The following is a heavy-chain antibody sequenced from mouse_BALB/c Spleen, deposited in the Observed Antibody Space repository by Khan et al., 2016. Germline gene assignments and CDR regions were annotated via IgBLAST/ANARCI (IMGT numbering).Heavy chain of an antibody. CDR2: INPDSSTI. CDR1: GFAFSRYW. Sequence: EVQLVETGGGLVQPGGSLKLSCAAAGFAFSRYWMSWVRPAPGKGREWIGEINPDSSTINYTPSLKDKFIISRDNAKNTLYLQMSYVRSEDTALYYCARLRDYGSSPDYWGQGTTLTVSS. V-gene: IGHV4-1*02. J-gene: IGHJ2*01. D-gene: IGHD1-1*01. CDR3: ARLRDYGSSPDY.